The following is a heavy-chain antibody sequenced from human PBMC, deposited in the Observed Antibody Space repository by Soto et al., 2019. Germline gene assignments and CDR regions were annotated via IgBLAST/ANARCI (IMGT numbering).Heavy chain of an antibody. CDR1: GYTFTSYG. J-gene: IGHJ6*01. D-gene: IGHD1-26*01. V-gene: IGHV1-18*01. CDR3: ARFRSCPGSYCSYYGMDV. Sequence: QVQLVQSGAEVKKPGASVKVSCKASGYTFTSYGIGWVRQAPGQGLEWMGWISAYNGNTNYAQKLQSRVTMTTDTATSTAYMEPRSLRSDDTAVYSCARFRSCPGSYCSYYGMDVWGQGTTVTVSS. CDR2: ISAYNGNT.